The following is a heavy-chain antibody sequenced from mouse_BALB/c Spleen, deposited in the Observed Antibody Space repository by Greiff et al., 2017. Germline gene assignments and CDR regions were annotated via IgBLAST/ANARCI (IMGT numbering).Heavy chain of an antibody. J-gene: IGHJ3*01. CDR2: ISNGGGST. CDR3: ARQGHYYGSSPSFAY. Sequence: EVKLVESGGGLVQPGGSLKLSCAASGFTFSSYTMSWVRQTPEKRLEWVAYISNGGGSTYYPDTVKGRFTISRDNAKNTLYLQMSSLKSEDTAMYYCARQGHYYGSSPSFAYWGQGTLVTVSA. D-gene: IGHD1-1*01. CDR1: GFTFSSYT. V-gene: IGHV5-12-2*01.